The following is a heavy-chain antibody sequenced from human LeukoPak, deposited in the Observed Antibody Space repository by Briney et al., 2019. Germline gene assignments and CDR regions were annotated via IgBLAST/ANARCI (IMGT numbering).Heavy chain of an antibody. J-gene: IGHJ4*02. CDR1: GGTFSSYA. D-gene: IGHD2-2*01. CDR2: IIPIFGTA. V-gene: IGHV1-69*13. Sequence: SVKVSCKASGGTFSSYAISWVRQAPGQGLEWMGGIIPIFGTANYAQKFQGRVTLTADESTSTAYMELSSLRSEDTAVYYCAREEIRCSSTSCYCWGQGTLVTVSS. CDR3: AREEIRCSSTSCYC.